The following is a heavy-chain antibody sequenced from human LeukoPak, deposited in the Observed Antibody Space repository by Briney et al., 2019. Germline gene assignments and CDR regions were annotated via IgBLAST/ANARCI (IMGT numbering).Heavy chain of an antibody. CDR1: GFTFSSYA. CDR3: AREDYYGSGSYFDY. Sequence: GGSLRLSCAASGFTFSSYAMSWVRQAPGKGLEWVSAISGSGGSTYYADSVKGRFTISRDNAKNSLYLQMNSLRAEDTAVYYCAREDYYGSGSYFDYWGQGTLVTVSS. CDR2: ISGSGGST. D-gene: IGHD3-10*01. J-gene: IGHJ4*02. V-gene: IGHV3-23*01.